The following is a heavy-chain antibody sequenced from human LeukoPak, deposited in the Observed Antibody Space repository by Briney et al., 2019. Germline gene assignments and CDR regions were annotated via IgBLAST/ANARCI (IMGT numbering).Heavy chain of an antibody. Sequence: GGSLRLSCAASGFTFSRYWMSWVRQAPGKGLEWVANIKQDGSEKYYVDSVKGRFTIFRDNAKNSLYLQMNSLRAEDTAVYYCASAGSGWFYLDYWGQGTLVTVSS. CDR2: IKQDGSEK. D-gene: IGHD6-19*01. CDR3: ASAGSGWFYLDY. V-gene: IGHV3-7*01. J-gene: IGHJ4*02. CDR1: GFTFSRYW.